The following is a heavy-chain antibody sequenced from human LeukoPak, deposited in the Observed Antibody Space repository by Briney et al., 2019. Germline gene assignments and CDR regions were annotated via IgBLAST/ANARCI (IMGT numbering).Heavy chain of an antibody. CDR2: INPNSGGT. Sequence: GASVKVSCKASGYTFTGYYMHWVRQAPGQGLEWMGWINPNSGGTNYAQKFQGRVTMTRDTSISTAYMELSRLRSDDTAVYYCARAQGVVVVVAATVEYSNWFDPWGQGTLVTVSS. D-gene: IGHD2-15*01. CDR1: GYTFTGYY. CDR3: ARAQGVVVVVAATVEYSNWFDP. J-gene: IGHJ5*02. V-gene: IGHV1-2*02.